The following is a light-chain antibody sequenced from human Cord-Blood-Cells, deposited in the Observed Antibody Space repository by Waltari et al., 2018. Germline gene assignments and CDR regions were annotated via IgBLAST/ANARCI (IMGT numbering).Light chain of an antibody. V-gene: IGLV2-23*01. J-gene: IGLJ1*01. CDR2: EGS. CDR3: CSYAGSSTPYV. Sequence: QSALTPPASVSGSPGQSITISCTGTSSDVGSYNLVSWYQQHPAKAPKLMIYEGSKRPSGVSNRFSGSKSGNTASLTISGLQAEDEADYYCCSYAGSSTPYVFGTGTKVTVL. CDR1: SSDVGSYNL.